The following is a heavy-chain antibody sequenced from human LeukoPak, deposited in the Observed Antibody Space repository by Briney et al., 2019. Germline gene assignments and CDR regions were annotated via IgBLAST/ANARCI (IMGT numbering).Heavy chain of an antibody. J-gene: IGHJ4*02. Sequence: SCKASGYTFTGYYMHWVRQAPGKGLEWVAVISYDGSNKYYADSVKGRFTISRDNSKNTLYLQMNSLRAEDTAVYYCAKAPGLSPPYYFDYWGQGTLVTVSS. CDR1: GYTFTGYY. V-gene: IGHV3-30*18. CDR3: AKAPGLSPPYYFDY. CDR2: ISYDGSNK. D-gene: IGHD3/OR15-3a*01.